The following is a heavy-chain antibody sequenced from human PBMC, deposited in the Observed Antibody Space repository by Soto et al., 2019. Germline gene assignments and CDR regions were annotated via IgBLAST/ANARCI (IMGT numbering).Heavy chain of an antibody. Sequence: QVQLQESSPGLVKPSQTLSLTCTVSGGSISSGGYYWSWIRQHPGKGLEWIGYIYYSGSTYYNPSLKSRVTISVDTSKNQFSLKLSSVTAADTAVYYCARDLDYGDYERLDAFDIWGQGTMVTVSS. CDR1: GGSISSGGYY. J-gene: IGHJ3*02. CDR2: IYYSGST. CDR3: ARDLDYGDYERLDAFDI. V-gene: IGHV4-31*03. D-gene: IGHD4-17*01.